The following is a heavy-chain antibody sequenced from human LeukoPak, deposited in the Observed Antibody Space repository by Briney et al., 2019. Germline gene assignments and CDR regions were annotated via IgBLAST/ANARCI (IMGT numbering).Heavy chain of an antibody. CDR2: IYHSGST. CDR1: GYSISSDYY. D-gene: IGHD5-18*01. CDR3: ARALVDTAIYFDY. V-gene: IGHV4-38-2*02. Sequence: PSETLSLTCTVSGYSISSDYYWGWIRQPPGKGLEWIGSIYHSGSTYYNPSLKSRVTISVDTSKNQFSLKLSSVTAADTAVYYCARALVDTAIYFDYWGQGTLVTVSS. J-gene: IGHJ4*02.